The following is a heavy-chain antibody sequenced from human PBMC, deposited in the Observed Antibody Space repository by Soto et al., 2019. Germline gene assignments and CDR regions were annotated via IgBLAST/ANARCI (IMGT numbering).Heavy chain of an antibody. V-gene: IGHV4-34*01. CDR2: INHSGST. CDR3: ARGFRFCSGGSCYSGWFDP. D-gene: IGHD2-15*01. Sequence: QVQLQQWGAGLLKPSETLSLTCVVYGGSFSGYYWSWIRQPPGKGLEWIGKINHSGSTNYNPSLKSRVTISVDTSKNQFSLKLSSVTAADTAVYYCARGFRFCSGGSCYSGWFDPWGQGTLVTVSS. J-gene: IGHJ5*02. CDR1: GGSFSGYY.